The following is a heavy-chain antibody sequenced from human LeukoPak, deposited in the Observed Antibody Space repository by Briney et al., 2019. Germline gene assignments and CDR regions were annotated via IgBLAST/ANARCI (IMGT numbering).Heavy chain of an antibody. CDR3: ARDSPYDFWSGYLTQTGSFYYYGMDV. Sequence: SVKVSCKDSGGTFSSYAISWVRQAPGQGLEWMGGIIPIFGTANYAQKFQGRVTITADESTSTAYMELSSLRSEDTAVYYCARDSPYDFWSGYLTQTGSFYYYGMDVWGQGTTVTVSS. CDR1: GGTFSSYA. CDR2: IIPIFGTA. J-gene: IGHJ6*02. V-gene: IGHV1-69*01. D-gene: IGHD3-3*01.